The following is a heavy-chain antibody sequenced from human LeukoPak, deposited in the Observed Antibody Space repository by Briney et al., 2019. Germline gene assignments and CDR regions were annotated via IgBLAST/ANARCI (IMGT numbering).Heavy chain of an antibody. Sequence: SETLSLTCTVPGGPINSLYWNWIRQLPGKGLEWIGYIHYSGITNYNPSFNSRVTISLDTSKNQFSLKLTSVTAADMAVYYCARGSRAVTTSSNIHPYYFDYWGQGTLVTVSS. V-gene: IGHV4-59*01. CDR1: GGPINSLY. CDR2: IHYSGIT. J-gene: IGHJ4*02. CDR3: ARGSRAVTTSSNIHPYYFDY. D-gene: IGHD4-17*01.